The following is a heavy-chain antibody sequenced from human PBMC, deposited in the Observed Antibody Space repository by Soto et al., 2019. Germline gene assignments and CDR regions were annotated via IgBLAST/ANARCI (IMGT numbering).Heavy chain of an antibody. J-gene: IGHJ4*02. Sequence: SETLSLTCTVSGGSISSGGYYWSWIRQHPGKGLEWIGYIYYSGSTYYNPSLKSRVTISVDTSKNQFSLKLSSVTAADTAVYYCASSYYYGSGSYNFDYWGQGTLVTVSS. D-gene: IGHD3-10*01. V-gene: IGHV4-31*02. CDR2: IYYSGST. CDR3: ASSYYYGSGSYNFDY. CDR1: GGSISSGGYY.